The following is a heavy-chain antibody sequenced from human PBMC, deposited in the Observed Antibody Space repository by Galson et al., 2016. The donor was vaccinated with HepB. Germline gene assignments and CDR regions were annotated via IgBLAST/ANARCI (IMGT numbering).Heavy chain of an antibody. Sequence: LSLTCTVSGGSISSSSYYWGWSRQPPGKGLEGTGSIYYGGSNYYNPSLKSRVTISVDTSKNQFSLKLSFVTAADTAVYYCARHLKIQLWLGGYWFGPWGQGTLVTVSS. CDR2: IYYGGSN. CDR1: GGSISSSSYY. J-gene: IGHJ5*02. V-gene: IGHV4-39*01. D-gene: IGHD5-18*01. CDR3: ARHLKIQLWLGGYWFGP.